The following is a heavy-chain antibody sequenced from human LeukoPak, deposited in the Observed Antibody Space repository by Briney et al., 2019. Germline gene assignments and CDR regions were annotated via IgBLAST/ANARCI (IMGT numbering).Heavy chain of an antibody. Sequence: GESLKISCKGSGYSFTSYWIGWVRQMPGKGLEWMGIIYPGDSDIRYSPSFQGQVTISADKSISTAYLQWSSLKASDTAIYYCARLSGSYSHYFDFWGQGTLVTVSS. J-gene: IGHJ4*02. D-gene: IGHD3-10*01. CDR3: ARLSGSYSHYFDF. CDR2: IYPGDSDI. CDR1: GYSFTSYW. V-gene: IGHV5-51*01.